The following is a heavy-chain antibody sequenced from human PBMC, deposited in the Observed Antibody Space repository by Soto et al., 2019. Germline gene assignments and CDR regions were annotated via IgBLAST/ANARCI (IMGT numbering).Heavy chain of an antibody. D-gene: IGHD2-15*01. Sequence: SETLSLTCTVSGDSFSSYYWSWIRQHPGKGLEWIGYIYYSGSTYYNPSLKSGLTISVDTSKNQFSLKLNSVTAADTAVYYCARDPWSGGSCYPGIWFDPWGQGTLVTVSS. CDR1: GDSFSSYY. J-gene: IGHJ5*02. V-gene: IGHV4-59*06. CDR2: IYYSGST. CDR3: ARDPWSGGSCYPGIWFDP.